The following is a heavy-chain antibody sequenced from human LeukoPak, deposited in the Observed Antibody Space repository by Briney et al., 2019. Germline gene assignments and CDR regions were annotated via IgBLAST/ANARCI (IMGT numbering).Heavy chain of an antibody. CDR2: INPNSGGT. CDR3: ASRIAAAGSFDY. D-gene: IGHD6-13*01. J-gene: IGHJ4*02. CDR1: GYTFTGYY. V-gene: IGHV1-2*02. Sequence: ASVKVSCRASGYTFTGYYMHWVRQAPGQGLEWMGWINPNSGGTNYAQKFQGRVTMTRDTSISTAYMELSRLRSDNTAVYYCASRIAAAGSFDYWGQGTLVTVSS.